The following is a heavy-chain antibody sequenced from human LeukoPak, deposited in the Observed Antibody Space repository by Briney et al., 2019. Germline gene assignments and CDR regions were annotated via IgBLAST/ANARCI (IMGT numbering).Heavy chain of an antibody. CDR2: MSYSGST. V-gene: IGHV4-39*07. CDR1: GGSISSRSYS. CDR3: ARSRGPTVTTWDY. Sequence: PSETLSLTCTLSGGSISSRSYSWGWIRQPPGRGLEWVGYMSYSGSTYKNPSLKSRVTISVDTSKNQFSLRLSSVTAADTAVYFCARSRGPTVTTWDYWGQGTQVTVSS. J-gene: IGHJ4*02. D-gene: IGHD4-17*01.